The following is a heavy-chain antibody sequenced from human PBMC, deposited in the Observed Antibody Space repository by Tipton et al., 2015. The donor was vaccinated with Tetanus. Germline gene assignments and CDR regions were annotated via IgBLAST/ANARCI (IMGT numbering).Heavy chain of an antibody. D-gene: IGHD3-10*01. CDR3: ARLPKHYSASGST. CDR1: GHNSRSYW. V-gene: IGHV5-51*01. Sequence: QLVQSGAEMKKPGESLKISCKASGHNSRSYWVSWVRQMPGKGLEWIGIISPGDSHATYNPSFQGQVTISADKSISTAYLQWTSRRPSDTAIYFCARLPKHYSASGSTWGQGTLVTVSS. CDR2: ISPGDSHA. J-gene: IGHJ5*02.